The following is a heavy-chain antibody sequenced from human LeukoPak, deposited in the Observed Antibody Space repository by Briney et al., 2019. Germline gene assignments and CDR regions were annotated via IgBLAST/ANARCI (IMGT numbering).Heavy chain of an antibody. D-gene: IGHD6-13*01. V-gene: IGHV1-24*01. CDR1: GYTLTELS. J-gene: IGHJ6*03. CDR2: FDPEDGET. CDR3: AKAAAGSQHSYYYYYYLDV. Sequence: ASVKVSCKVSGYTLTELSMHWVRQAPGKGLEWMGGFDPEDGETIYAQKFQGRVTMTEDTSTDTAYMELSSLRSDDTAVYYCAKAAAGSQHSYYYYYYLDVWGTGTTVAISS.